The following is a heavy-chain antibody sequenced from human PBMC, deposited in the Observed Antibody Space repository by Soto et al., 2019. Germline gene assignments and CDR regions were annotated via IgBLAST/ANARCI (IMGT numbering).Heavy chain of an antibody. J-gene: IGHJ5*02. CDR3: EHLLS. Sequence: QVQLVQSGAEVKKPGSSVKVSCKASGGTFSSYAISWVRQAPGQGLEWMGGIIPIFGPAIYAQKFQGRVTFTADEATSSAYMDSRSLSSEEAAVYYCEHLLSWGQGTLVTVSS. CDR2: IIPIFGPA. V-gene: IGHV1-69*12. CDR1: GGTFSSYA. D-gene: IGHD2-15*01.